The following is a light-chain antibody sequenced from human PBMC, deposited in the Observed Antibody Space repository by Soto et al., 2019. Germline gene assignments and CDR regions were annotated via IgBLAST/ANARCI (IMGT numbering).Light chain of an antibody. V-gene: IGKV3-20*01. CDR1: QSVSNNY. Sequence: EIVLTQSPGTLSLSPGERATLSCRASQSVSNNYLAWYQQKPGQAPRLLIYGASNRATGIPDRFSGSGSGTDFTRTISSLQSEDFAVYYCQKYGTSPLTFGVGTKGDSK. CDR3: QKYGTSPLT. J-gene: IGKJ4*01. CDR2: GAS.